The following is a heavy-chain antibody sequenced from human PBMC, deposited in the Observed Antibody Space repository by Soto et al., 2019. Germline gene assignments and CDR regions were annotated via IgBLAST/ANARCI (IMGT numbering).Heavy chain of an antibody. CDR3: ARHGYCSSTSCYAGGGWFDP. CDR1: GGSISSGDYY. J-gene: IGHJ5*02. Sequence: QVQLQESGPGLVKPSQTLSLTCTVSGGSISSGDYYWSWIRQPPGKGLERIGYIDYSVSTYYNPSLKSRVTISVDTSKNQFSLKLSSVSSADTAVYYGARHGYCSSTSCYAGGGWFDPWGQGTLVTVSS. CDR2: IDYSVST. V-gene: IGHV4-30-4*01. D-gene: IGHD2-2*03.